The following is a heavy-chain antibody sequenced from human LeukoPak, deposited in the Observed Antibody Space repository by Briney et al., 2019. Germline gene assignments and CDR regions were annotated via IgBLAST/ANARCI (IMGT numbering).Heavy chain of an antibody. D-gene: IGHD3-3*01. V-gene: IGHV4-38-2*01. CDR1: GYSISSGYY. Sequence: SETLSLTCAVSGYSISSGYYWGWIRQPPGKGLEWIGSIYHSGSTYYNPSLKSRVTISVDTSKNQFSLKLSSVTAADTAVYYCARSLRFAYAFDIWGQGTMVTVSS. CDR3: ARSLRFAYAFDI. CDR2: IYHSGST. J-gene: IGHJ3*02.